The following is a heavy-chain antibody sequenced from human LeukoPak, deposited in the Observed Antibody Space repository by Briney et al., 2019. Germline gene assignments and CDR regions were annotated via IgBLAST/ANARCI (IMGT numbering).Heavy chain of an antibody. CDR3: ARDQAAMVPFDY. CDR2: IKPDGSAK. D-gene: IGHD5-18*01. Sequence: GGSLRLSCAASGFTFSSYGMHWVRQAPGKGLEWVANIKPDGSAKYYVDSVKGRFTVSRDNAKNSLYLQLNSLRAEDTAIYYCARDQAAMVPFDYWGQGTLVTVSS. CDR1: GFTFSSYG. J-gene: IGHJ4*02. V-gene: IGHV3-7*01.